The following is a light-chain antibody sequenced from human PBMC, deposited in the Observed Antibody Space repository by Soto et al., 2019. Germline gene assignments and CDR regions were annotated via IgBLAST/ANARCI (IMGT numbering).Light chain of an antibody. J-gene: IGLJ2*01. CDR1: SSDVGAYNY. CDR3: NSYTSNTTLVV. V-gene: IGLV2-14*01. CDR2: EVS. Sequence: QSVLTQPASVSGSPGQSITISCTGTSSDVGAYNYVSWYQQHPGTAPKLMIYEVSSRPSGVSNRFSGSKSGDTASLTISGLQAEDEADYYCNSYTSNTTLVVFGGGTQLTVL.